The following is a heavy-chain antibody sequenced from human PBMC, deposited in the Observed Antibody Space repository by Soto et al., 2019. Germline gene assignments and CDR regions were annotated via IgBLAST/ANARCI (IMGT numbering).Heavy chain of an antibody. CDR2: ISYDGSNK. J-gene: IGHJ4*02. CDR3: ATSGGRDGYNSLDY. Sequence: QVQLVESGGGVVQPGRSLRLSCAASGFTFSSYGMHWVRQAPGKGLEWVAVISYDGSNKYYADSVKGRFTISRDNSKNTLYLQMNSLRAEDTAVYYCATSGGRDGYNSLDYWGQGTLVTVSS. D-gene: IGHD2-15*01. CDR1: GFTFSSYG. V-gene: IGHV3-30*03.